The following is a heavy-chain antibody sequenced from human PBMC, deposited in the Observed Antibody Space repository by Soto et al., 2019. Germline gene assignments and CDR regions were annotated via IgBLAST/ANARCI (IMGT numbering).Heavy chain of an antibody. J-gene: IGHJ1*01. CDR2: IYHSGST. CDR3: ARGSVAIRHEFQH. CDR1: GGSISSGGYS. D-gene: IGHD6-19*01. Sequence: PSETLSLTCAVSGGSISSGGYSWSWIRQPPGKGLEWIGYIYHSGSTYYNPSLKSRVTISVDRSKNQFSLKLSSVTAADTAVYYCARGSVAIRHEFQHWGQGTLVTVAS. V-gene: IGHV4-30-2*01.